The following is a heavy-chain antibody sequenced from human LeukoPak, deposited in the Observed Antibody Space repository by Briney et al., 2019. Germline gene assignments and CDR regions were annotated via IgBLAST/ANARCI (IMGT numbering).Heavy chain of an antibody. CDR1: GDSVSSNSAA. J-gene: IGHJ3*02. D-gene: IGHD3-22*01. V-gene: IGHV6-1*01. CDR2: TYYRSKWYN. Sequence: SQTLSLTCAISGDSVSSNSAAWNWIRQSPSRGLEWLGRTYYRSKWYNDYAVSVKSRITINPGTSKNQFSLQLNSVAPEDTAVYYCVTAIDDSSGDAFDIWGQGTMVTVSS. CDR3: VTAIDDSSGDAFDI.